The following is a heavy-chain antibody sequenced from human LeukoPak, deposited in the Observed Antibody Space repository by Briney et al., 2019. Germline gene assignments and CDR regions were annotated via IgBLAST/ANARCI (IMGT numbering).Heavy chain of an antibody. J-gene: IGHJ4*02. CDR2: VAHDEKTI. CDR3: AREKQSGGTPFDY. CDR1: GFTFTGHS. V-gene: IGHV3-30*04. D-gene: IGHD1-26*01. Sequence: GRSLRLSCVASGFTFTGHSMHWVRQAPGKGLEWVAVVAHDEKTIFYADSLKGRFTVSRDNSKNTVYLQMNSLRDEDTAVYYCAREKQSGGTPFDYWGQGSLSPSPQ.